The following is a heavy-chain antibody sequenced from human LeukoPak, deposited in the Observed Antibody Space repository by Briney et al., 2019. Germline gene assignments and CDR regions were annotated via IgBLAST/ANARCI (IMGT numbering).Heavy chain of an antibody. V-gene: IGHV3-7*01. CDR3: ARVSVVGAAKHFDY. Sequence: PGGSLRLSCAASGFTFSSYWMSWVRQAPGKGLEWVANIKQDGSEKYYVDSVKGRFTISRDNAKNSLYLQMNSLRAEDTAVYYCARVSVVGAAKHFDYWGQGTLVTVSS. J-gene: IGHJ4*02. CDR1: GFTFSSYW. D-gene: IGHD1-26*01. CDR2: IKQDGSEK.